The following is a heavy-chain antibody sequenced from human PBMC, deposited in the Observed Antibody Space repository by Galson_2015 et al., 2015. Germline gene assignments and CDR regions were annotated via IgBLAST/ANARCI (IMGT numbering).Heavy chain of an antibody. CDR3: ATSLGYCSSTSCQSRFDY. Sequence: GSTYYNPSLKSRVTISVDTSKNQFSLKLSSVTAADTAVYYCATSLGYCSSTSCQSRFDYWGQGTLVTVSS. CDR2: GST. J-gene: IGHJ4*02. V-gene: IGHV4-39*01. D-gene: IGHD2-2*01.